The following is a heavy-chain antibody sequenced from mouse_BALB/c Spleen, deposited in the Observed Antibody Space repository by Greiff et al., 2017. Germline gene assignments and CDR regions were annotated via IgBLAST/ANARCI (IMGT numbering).Heavy chain of an antibody. J-gene: IGHJ3*01. CDR2: ISTYYGDA. Sequence: LVESGAELVRPGVSVKISCKGSGYTFTDYAMHWVKQSHAKSLEWIGVISTYYGDASYNQKFKGKATMTVDKSSSTAYMELARLTSEDSAIYYCAISRTGSFAYWGQGTLVTVSA. CDR1: GYTFTDYA. V-gene: IGHV1S137*01. CDR3: AISRTGSFAY. D-gene: IGHD4-1*01.